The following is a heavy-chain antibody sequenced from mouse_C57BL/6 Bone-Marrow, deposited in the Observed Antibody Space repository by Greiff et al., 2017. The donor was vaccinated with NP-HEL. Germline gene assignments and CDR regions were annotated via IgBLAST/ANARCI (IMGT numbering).Heavy chain of an antibody. CDR1: GYAFSSSW. CDR2: IYPGDGDT. J-gene: IGHJ3*01. CDR3: ARSLYDRDH. D-gene: IGHD2-14*01. Sequence: QVQLQQSGPELVKPGASVKISCKASGYAFSSSWMNWVKQRPGQGLEWIGRIYPGDGDTNYNGKFKGKATLTADKSSSTAYMQLSSLTSEDSAVYFCARSLYDRDHWGQGTLVTVSA. V-gene: IGHV1-82*01.